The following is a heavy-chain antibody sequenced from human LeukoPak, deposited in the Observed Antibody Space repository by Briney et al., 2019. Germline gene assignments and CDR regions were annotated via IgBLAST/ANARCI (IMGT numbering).Heavy chain of an antibody. D-gene: IGHD1-1*01. CDR3: ARSGIWTPYDAFDI. V-gene: IGHV6-1*01. CDR1: GVSVSINSSA. CDR2: AYFTSKLSN. Sequence: QTLSLTCAISGVSVSINSSASSWIRHSPSKGLEWLVRAYFTSKLSNDYAVPEKNRISINADTPKNHYSLQPNSVTPEDTAVYFCARSGIWTPYDAFDIWGQGTMVTVSS. J-gene: IGHJ3*02.